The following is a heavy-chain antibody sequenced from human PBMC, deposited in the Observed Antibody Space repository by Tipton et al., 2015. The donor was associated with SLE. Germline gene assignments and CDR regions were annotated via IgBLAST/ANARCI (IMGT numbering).Heavy chain of an antibody. CDR2: ISDGGGT. CDR1: GGSISSNY. J-gene: IGHJ6*02. Sequence: TLSLTCSVSGGSISSNYWIWIRQPPGKGLEWLGYISDGGGTNYNPSLKSRVTISVDTSKNQLSLKLSSVTPADTAVYYCARATVTSSGGYYGMDVWGQGTTVTVSS. CDR3: ARATVTSSGGYYGMDV. V-gene: IGHV4-59*01. D-gene: IGHD4-11*01.